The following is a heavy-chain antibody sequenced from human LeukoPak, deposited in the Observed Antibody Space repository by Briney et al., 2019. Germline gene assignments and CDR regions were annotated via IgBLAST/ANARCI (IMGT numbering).Heavy chain of an antibody. Sequence: PGGSLRLSCAASGFTFSSYAMSWVRQAPGKGLEWVSAISGSGGSTYYADSVKGRFTISRDNSKNTLYLQMNSLRAEDTAVYYCAKVPSAVMQAGDSVDYWGQGTLVTVSS. V-gene: IGHV3-23*01. J-gene: IGHJ4*02. CDR3: AKVPSAVMQAGDSVDY. CDR2: ISGSGGST. D-gene: IGHD3-16*01. CDR1: GFTFSSYA.